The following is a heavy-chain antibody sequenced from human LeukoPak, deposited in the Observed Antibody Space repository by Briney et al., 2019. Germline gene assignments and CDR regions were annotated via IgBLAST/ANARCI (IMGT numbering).Heavy chain of an antibody. J-gene: IGHJ4*02. Sequence: GSLRLSCAASGFVVSSNYMSWVRQPPGKGLEWVSVIYSGGQTFYPDSVKGRFTISRDSSENMVYLQMTSLRAEDTAVYYCARGHDYGDYGAFAYYFDYWGQGTLVTVSS. D-gene: IGHD4-17*01. CDR1: GFVVSSNY. V-gene: IGHV3-66*01. CDR2: IYSGGQT. CDR3: ARGHDYGDYGAFAYYFDY.